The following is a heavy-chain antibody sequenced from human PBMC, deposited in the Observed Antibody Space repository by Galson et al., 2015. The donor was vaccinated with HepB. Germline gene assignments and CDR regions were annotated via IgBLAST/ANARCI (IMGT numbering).Heavy chain of an antibody. V-gene: IGHV4-34*01. CDR1: GGSFSGYY. CDR3: ARECSGGSCGWFDP. CDR2: INHSGST. Sequence: TLSLTCAVYGGSFSGYYWSWIRQPPGKGLEWIGEINHSGSTNYNPSLKSRVTISVDTSKNQFSLKLSSVTAADTAVYYCARECSGGSCGWFDPWGQGTLVTVSS. D-gene: IGHD2-15*01. J-gene: IGHJ5*02.